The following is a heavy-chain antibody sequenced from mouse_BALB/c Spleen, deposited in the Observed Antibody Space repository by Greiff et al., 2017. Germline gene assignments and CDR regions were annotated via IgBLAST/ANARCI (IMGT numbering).Heavy chain of an antibody. Sequence: EVQLQQSGTVLARPGASVKMSCKASGYTFTSYWMHWVKQRPGQGLEWIGAIYPGNSDTSYNQKFKGKAKLTAVTSTSTAYMELSSLTNEDSAVYYGTRDYDGCLAYWGQGTLVTVSA. CDR2: IYPGNSDT. CDR3: TRDYDGCLAY. D-gene: IGHD2-3*01. J-gene: IGHJ3*01. V-gene: IGHV1-5*01. CDR1: GYTFTSYW.